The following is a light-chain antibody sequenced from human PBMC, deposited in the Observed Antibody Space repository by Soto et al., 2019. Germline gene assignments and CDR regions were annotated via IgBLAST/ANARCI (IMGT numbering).Light chain of an antibody. V-gene: IGLV7-43*01. CDR3: QLYFGATRV. CDR2: STT. J-gene: IGLJ3*02. Sequence: QAVVTQEPSLTVSPGGTVTLTCASNTGTVTSTHYANWFQQKPGQPPRALIYSTTNTYSWTPARFAGSLLEGKAALTLSGVEPDDEDDYYCQLYFGATRVFGGGTKLTVL. CDR1: TGTVTSTHY.